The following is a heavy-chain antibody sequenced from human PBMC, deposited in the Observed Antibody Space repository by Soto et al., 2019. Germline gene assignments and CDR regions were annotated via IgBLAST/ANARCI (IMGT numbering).Heavy chain of an antibody. V-gene: IGHV3-48*03. Sequence: GGSLRLSCAASGFTFSRYEMNWVRQAPGKGLEWVSYISSSGSTIYYADSVKGRFTISRDNAKNSLYLQMNSLRAEDTAVYYCASGAGQNYDFWSGYYRRTHNWFDPWGQGTLVTVSS. D-gene: IGHD3-3*01. J-gene: IGHJ5*02. CDR1: GFTFSRYE. CDR3: ASGAGQNYDFWSGYYRRTHNWFDP. CDR2: ISSSGSTI.